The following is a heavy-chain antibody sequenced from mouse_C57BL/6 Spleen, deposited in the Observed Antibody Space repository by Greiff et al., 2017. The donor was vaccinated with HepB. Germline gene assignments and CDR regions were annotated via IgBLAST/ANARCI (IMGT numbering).Heavy chain of an antibody. CDR3: ARKPISMGFDY. V-gene: IGHV5-17*01. J-gene: IGHJ2*01. Sequence: DVKLVESGGGLVKPGGSLKLSCAASGFTFSDYGMHWVRQAPEKGLEWVAYISSGSSTIYYADTVKGRFTISRDNAKNTLFLQMTSLRSEDTAMYYCARKPISMGFDYWGQGTTLTVSS. CDR2: ISSGSSTI. CDR1: GFTFSDYG.